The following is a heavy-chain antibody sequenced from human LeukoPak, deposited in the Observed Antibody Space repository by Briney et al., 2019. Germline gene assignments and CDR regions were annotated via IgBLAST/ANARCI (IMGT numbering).Heavy chain of an antibody. CDR2: ISGSDGRL. J-gene: IGHJ6*02. D-gene: IGHD6-19*01. CDR1: GFTFSSYA. CDR3: ARGTPSSSGWLYYGMDV. V-gene: IGHV3-23*01. Sequence: GGSLRLSCAASGFTFSSYAMSWVRQAPGKGLEWVSAISGSDGRLFYADSVKGRFTISRDNSKNTLHLQMNSLRAEDTAVYYCARGTPSSSGWLYYGMDVWGQGTTVTVSS.